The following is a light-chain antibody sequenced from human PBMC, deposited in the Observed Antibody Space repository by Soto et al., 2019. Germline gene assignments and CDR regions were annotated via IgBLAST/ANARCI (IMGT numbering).Light chain of an antibody. CDR3: AAWDDSLNAWM. Sequence: QSVLTQSPSASGTPGQRVTISCSGSSSNIGSNTVNWYQQLPGTAPKLVIYSNDQRPSGVPDRFSGSRSFTSASLAISGLQSEDEADYYCAAWDDSLNAWMFGGGTKLTVL. V-gene: IGLV1-44*01. J-gene: IGLJ3*02. CDR1: SSNIGSNT. CDR2: SND.